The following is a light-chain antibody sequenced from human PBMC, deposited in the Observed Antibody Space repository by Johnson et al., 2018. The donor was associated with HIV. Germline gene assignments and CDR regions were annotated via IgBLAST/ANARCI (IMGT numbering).Light chain of an antibody. J-gene: IGLJ1*01. CDR2: ENN. Sequence: QSVLTQPPSVSAAPGQKVTIPCSGSSSNIGNNYVSWYQQLPGTAPKLLIYENNKRPSGIPDRFSGSKSGTSATLGITGLQTGDEADYYCGTWDTGLSAPYVFGTVTKVTVL. CDR3: GTWDTGLSAPYV. V-gene: IGLV1-51*02. CDR1: SSNIGNNY.